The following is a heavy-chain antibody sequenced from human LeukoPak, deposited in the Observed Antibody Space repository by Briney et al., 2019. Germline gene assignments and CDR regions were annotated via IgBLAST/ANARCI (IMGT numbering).Heavy chain of an antibody. V-gene: IGHV1-46*01. J-gene: IGHJ6*02. D-gene: IGHD2-2*01. CDR1: GYTFTSYY. CDR3: AREDVVVVPAADYQHCGMDV. CDR2: INPSGGST. Sequence: ASVKVSCKASGYTFTSYYMHWVRQAPGQGLEWMGIINPSGGSTSYAQKFQGRVTMTRDTSTSTVYMELSSLRSEDTAVYYCAREDVVVVPAADYQHCGMDVWGQGTTVIVSS.